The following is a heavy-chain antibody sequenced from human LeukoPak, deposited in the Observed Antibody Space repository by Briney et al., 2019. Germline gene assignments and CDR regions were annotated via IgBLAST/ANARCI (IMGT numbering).Heavy chain of an antibody. CDR1: GFTFSNSW. J-gene: IGHJ4*02. CDR2: IKGDGNQK. V-gene: IGHV3-7*01. Sequence: GGSLRLSCAASGFTFSNSWMNWVRQAPGKGLEWLANIKGDGNQKNYMDSVKGRFVISRDNAKNLLYLQMNSLKAEDTAVYYCARDLSGYYLSNNLDYWGQGTLVTVSS. CDR3: ARDLSGYYLSNNLDY. D-gene: IGHD3-22*01.